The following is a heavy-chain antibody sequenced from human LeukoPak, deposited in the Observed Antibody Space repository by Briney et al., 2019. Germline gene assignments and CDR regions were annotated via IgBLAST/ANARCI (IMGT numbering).Heavy chain of an antibody. CDR2: IYTSGST. D-gene: IGHD4-17*01. CDR1: GGSISSGSYY. J-gene: IGHJ6*03. Sequence: SETLSLTCTVSGGSISSGSYYWSWIRQPAGKGLEWIGRIYTSGSTNYNPSLKCRVTISVDTSKNQFSLKLSSVTAADTAVYYCARDPPDYGDYGYYYYMDVWGKGTTVTVSS. V-gene: IGHV4-61*02. CDR3: ARDPPDYGDYGYYYYMDV.